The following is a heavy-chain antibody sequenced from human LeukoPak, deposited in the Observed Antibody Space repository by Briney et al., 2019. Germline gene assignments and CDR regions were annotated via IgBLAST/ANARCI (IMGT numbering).Heavy chain of an antibody. CDR1: GFTLSSYW. J-gene: IGHJ4*02. Sequence: GGSLRLSCAASGFTLSSYWMTWVRQAPGKGPEWVANMKQDGSEKYYVDFVKGRFTISRDNSKNTLYLQMNSLRAEDTAVYYCAKAWDSSGWYYFDYWGQGTLVTVSS. CDR3: AKAWDSSGWYYFDY. D-gene: IGHD6-19*01. CDR2: MKQDGSEK. V-gene: IGHV3-7*02.